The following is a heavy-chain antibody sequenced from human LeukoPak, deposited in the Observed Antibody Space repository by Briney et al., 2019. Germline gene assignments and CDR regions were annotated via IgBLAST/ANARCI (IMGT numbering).Heavy chain of an antibody. CDR2: MNPNSGNT. V-gene: IGHV1-8*01. CDR3: AIGYSSSWYYFDY. D-gene: IGHD6-13*01. CDR1: GYTFTSYD. Sequence: ASVKVSCKGSGYTFTSYDINWVRQATGQGLEWMGWMNPNSGNTGYAQKFQGRVSMTRNTSISTAYMELSSLRSGDTAVYYCAIGYSSSWYYFDYWGQGTLVTVSS. J-gene: IGHJ4*02.